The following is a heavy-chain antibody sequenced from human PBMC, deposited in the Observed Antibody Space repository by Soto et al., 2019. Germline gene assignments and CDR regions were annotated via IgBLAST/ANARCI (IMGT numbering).Heavy chain of an antibody. CDR2: IYYSGST. CDR3: AGGSGWYVYFDL. Sequence: QVQLQESGPGLVKPSETLSLTCTVSGGSISSYYWSWIRQPPGKGLEWIGYIYYSGSTNYNPSLMSRVTISVATSKNQFSLKLSAVTAADTAVYYCAGGSGWYVYFDLWCRGTLVTVSS. J-gene: IGHJ2*01. V-gene: IGHV4-59*08. CDR1: GGSISSYY. D-gene: IGHD6-19*01.